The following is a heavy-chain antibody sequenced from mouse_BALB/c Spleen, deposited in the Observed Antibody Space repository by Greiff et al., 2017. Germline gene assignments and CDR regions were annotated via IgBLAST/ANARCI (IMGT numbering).Heavy chain of an antibody. J-gene: IGHJ2*01. CDR3: TGQESYGNYFDY. D-gene: IGHD2-1*01. V-gene: IGHV1-15*01. CDR1: GYTFTDYE. CDR2: IDPETGGT. Sequence: QVQLQQSGAELVRPGASVTLSCKASGYTFTDYEMHWVKQTPVHGLEWIGAIDPETGGTAYNQKFKGKATLTADKSSSTAYMELRSLTSEDSAVYYCTGQESYGNYFDYWGQGTTLTVSS.